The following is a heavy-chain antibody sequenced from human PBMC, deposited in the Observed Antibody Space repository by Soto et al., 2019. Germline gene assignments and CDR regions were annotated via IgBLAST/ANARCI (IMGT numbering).Heavy chain of an antibody. V-gene: IGHV4-34*01. CDR1: GGSFSGYY. CDR3: ARRTGTSRYYYYGMDV. Sequence: SETLSLTCAVYGGSFSGYYWSWIRQPPGKGLEWIGEINPSGGTNYNPSLKSRVTISVDTSKNQFSLKLSSVTAADTAVYYCARRTGTSRYYYYGMDVWGQGTTVTVSS. J-gene: IGHJ6*02. D-gene: IGHD1-7*01. CDR2: INPSGGT.